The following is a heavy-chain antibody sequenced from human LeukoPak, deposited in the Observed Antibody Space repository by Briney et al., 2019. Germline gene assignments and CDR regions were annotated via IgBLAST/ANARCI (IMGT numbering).Heavy chain of an antibody. CDR2: IYSGGST. Sequence: PGGSLRLSCAASGFTVSSNYMSWVRKAPGKGLEWVSVIYSGGSTYYADSVKGRFTISRDNSKNTLYLQMNSLRAEDTAVYYCASRPSYSSSSDHWGQGTLVTVSS. J-gene: IGHJ5*02. CDR1: GFTVSSNY. D-gene: IGHD6-6*01. V-gene: IGHV3-53*01. CDR3: ASRPSYSSSSDH.